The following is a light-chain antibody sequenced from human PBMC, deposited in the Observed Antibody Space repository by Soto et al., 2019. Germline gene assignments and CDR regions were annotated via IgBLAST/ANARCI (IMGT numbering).Light chain of an antibody. V-gene: IGKV3-20*01. CDR1: QSVSSSY. CDR3: QQYGSSSIT. Sequence: EIVLTQSPGTLSLSPGERATLFCRASQSVSSSYLAWYQQKPGQAPRLLIYGASSRATGIPDRFSGSGSGTDFTLTISRLEPEDFAVYYCQQYGSSSITFGQETRLEIK. J-gene: IGKJ5*01. CDR2: GAS.